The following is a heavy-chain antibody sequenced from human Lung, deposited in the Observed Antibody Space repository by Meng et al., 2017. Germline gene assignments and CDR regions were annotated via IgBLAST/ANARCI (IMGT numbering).Heavy chain of an antibody. V-gene: IGHV3-15*01. J-gene: IGHJ4*02. CDR2: IKSNSDGGTT. CDR1: GFTFSNAW. CDR3: ATGAAAADH. D-gene: IGHD6-13*01. Sequence: EGQLVEPGGGFVKPGGSLRLSCAASGFTFSNAWMTWVRQAPGKGLEWVGRIKSNSDGGTTDYAAPVKGRFTISRDDSKNTLYLQMNSLITEDTAVYFCATGAAAADHWGQGTLVTVSS.